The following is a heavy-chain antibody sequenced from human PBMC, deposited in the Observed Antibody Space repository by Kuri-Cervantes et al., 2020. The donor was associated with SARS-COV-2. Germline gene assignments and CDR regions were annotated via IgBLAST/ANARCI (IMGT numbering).Heavy chain of an antibody. J-gene: IGHJ6*02. CDR1: GFTFDDFA. CDR3: ARGFCSGGSCYSWGYYYGMDV. D-gene: IGHD2-15*01. CDR2: ISCNSGSI. V-gene: IGHV3-9*01. Sequence: SLKISCAASGFTFDDFAMHWVRQAPGKGLEWVSGISCNSGSIDYADSVKGRFTISRDNAKNSLYLQMNSLRAEDTAVYYCARGFCSGGSCYSWGYYYGMDVWGQGTTVTVSS.